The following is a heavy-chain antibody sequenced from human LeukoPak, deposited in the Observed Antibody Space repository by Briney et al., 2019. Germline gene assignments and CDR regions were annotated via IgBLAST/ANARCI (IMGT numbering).Heavy chain of an antibody. CDR3: ARDSVLGSD. J-gene: IGHJ4*02. CDR2: INPSGGST. CDR1: GYTFTNYG. V-gene: IGHV1-46*01. Sequence: ASVKVSCKASGYTFTNYGISWVRQAPGQGLEWMGIINPSGGSTSYAQKFQGRVTMTRDTSTSTVYMELSSLRSEDTAVYYCARDSVLGSDWGQGTLVTVSS. D-gene: IGHD2-8*01.